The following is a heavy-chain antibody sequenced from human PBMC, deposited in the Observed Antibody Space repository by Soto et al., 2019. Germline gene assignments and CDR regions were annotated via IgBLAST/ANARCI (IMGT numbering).Heavy chain of an antibody. CDR2: ISAYNGNT. V-gene: IGHV1-18*01. J-gene: IGHJ6*02. CDR1: GYTFTSYG. D-gene: IGHD2-2*01. CDR3: ARRVPAAIYYYGMDV. Sequence: ASVKVSCKASGYTFTSYGISWVRQAPGQGLEWMGWISAYNGNTNYAQKLQGRVTMTTDTSTSTAYMELRSLRSDDTAVYYCARRVPAAIYYYGMDVWGQGTTVTVSS.